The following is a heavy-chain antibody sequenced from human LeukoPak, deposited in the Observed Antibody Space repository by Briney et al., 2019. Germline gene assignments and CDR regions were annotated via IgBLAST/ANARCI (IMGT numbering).Heavy chain of an antibody. CDR1: GDSVSSDSAT. D-gene: IGHD6-13*01. CDR3: VRRGYGNWFDP. Sequence: SQTLSLTCAISGDSVSSDSATWNWIRQSPSGGLEWLGRTYYRSKWKNDYGVSVKSRISINPDTTKNQFSLHLNSVTPEDTAVYYCVRRGYGNWFDPWGQGTLVSVSS. CDR2: TYYRSKWKN. J-gene: IGHJ5*02. V-gene: IGHV6-1*01.